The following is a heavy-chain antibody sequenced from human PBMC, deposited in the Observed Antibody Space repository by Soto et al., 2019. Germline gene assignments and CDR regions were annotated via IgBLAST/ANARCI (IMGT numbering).Heavy chain of an antibody. V-gene: IGHV3-30*18. CDR1: GFTFSSYG. CDR2: ISYDGSNK. Sequence: QVQVVESGGGVVQPGRSLRLSCAASGFTFSSYGMHWVRQAPGKGLEWVAIISYDGSNKYYADSLKGRCTISRDNSKKTLYLQMNSLRAGETAVYYCEKDLKWITMVRGVSRSYGMDVWGQGTTVTVSS. J-gene: IGHJ6*02. D-gene: IGHD3-10*01. CDR3: EKDLKWITMVRGVSRSYGMDV.